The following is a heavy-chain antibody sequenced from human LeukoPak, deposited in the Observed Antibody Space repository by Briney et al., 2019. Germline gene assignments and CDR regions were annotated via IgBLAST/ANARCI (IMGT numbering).Heavy chain of an antibody. V-gene: IGHV3-9*01. CDR1: GFTFDDHA. J-gene: IGHJ4*02. Sequence: GGSLRLSCAASGFTFDDHAMHWVRHAPGKGLEWVSGISWNSGTIGHADSVKGRFTISRDNAKDSLYLQMNSLRTDDTALYYCERGQEKGYIYGIDYGGQGPLAPVS. CDR2: ISWNSGTI. CDR3: ERGQEKGYIYGIDY. D-gene: IGHD3-3*02.